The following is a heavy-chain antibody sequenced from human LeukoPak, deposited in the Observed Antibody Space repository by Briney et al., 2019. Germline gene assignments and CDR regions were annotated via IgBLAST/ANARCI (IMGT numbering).Heavy chain of an antibody. CDR2: IYYSGST. Sequence: KPSETLSLTCTVSGGSISSYYWSWIRQPPGKGLEWIGYIYYSGSTNYNPSLKSRVTISVDTSKNQFSLKLSSVTAADTAVYYCARQGCSGGSCYYKDWFDPWGQGTLVTVSS. V-gene: IGHV4-59*08. J-gene: IGHJ5*02. D-gene: IGHD2-15*01. CDR1: GGSISSYY. CDR3: ARQGCSGGSCYYKDWFDP.